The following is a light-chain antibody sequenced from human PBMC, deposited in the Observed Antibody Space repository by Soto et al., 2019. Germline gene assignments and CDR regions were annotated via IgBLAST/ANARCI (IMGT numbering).Light chain of an antibody. J-gene: IGKJ1*01. CDR2: KVS. Sequence: DVVMTQSPLSLPVTLGQPASISCRSSQSLVYSDGNTYLNWFQQRPGQSPRRLIYKVSNRDVGPPNRFNGCSARYDLTLKISRVEAEDVWVYYCMQDPRSPPWTFGQGTKLEIK. V-gene: IGKV2-30*01. CDR1: QSLVYSDGNTY. CDR3: MQDPRSPPWT.